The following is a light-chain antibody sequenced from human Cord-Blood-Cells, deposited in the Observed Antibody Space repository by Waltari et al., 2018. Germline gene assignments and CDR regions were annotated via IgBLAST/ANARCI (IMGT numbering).Light chain of an antibody. CDR2: DAS. J-gene: IGKJ4*01. V-gene: IGKV3-11*01. Sequence: DIVLTQSPAPLPLSPGERATLSCRASKSVSSYLAWYQQKPGQAPRLLIYDASNRATGIPARFSGSGSGTDFTLTISSLEPEDFAVYYCQQRSNWPPLTFGGGTKVEIK. CDR3: QQRSNWPPLT. CDR1: KSVSSY.